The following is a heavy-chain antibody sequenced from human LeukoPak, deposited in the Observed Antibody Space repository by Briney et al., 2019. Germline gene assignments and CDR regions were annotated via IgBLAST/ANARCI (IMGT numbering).Heavy chain of an antibody. CDR2: ISSSSSYI. CDR3: ARGGSYFPWFDP. D-gene: IGHD2-21*01. J-gene: IGHJ5*02. CDR1: GFTFSSYS. V-gene: IGHV3-21*01. Sequence: GGSLRLSCAASGFTFSSYSMNWVRQAPGKGLEWVSSISSSSSYIYYADSVKGRFTISRDNAKNSLYLQMNSLRAEDTAVYYCARGGSYFPWFDPWGQGTLVTVSS.